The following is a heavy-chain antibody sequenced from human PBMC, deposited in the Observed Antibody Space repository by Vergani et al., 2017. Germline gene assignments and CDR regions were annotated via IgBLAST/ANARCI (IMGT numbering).Heavy chain of an antibody. CDR1: GFTFDDYA. CDR3: AKPADRSGENDAFDI. CDR2: ISWNSGSI. V-gene: IGHV3-9*01. Sequence: EVQLVESGGGLVQPGRSLRLSCAASGFTFDDYAMHWVRQAPGKGLEWVSGISWNSGSIGYADSVKGRFTISRDNAKNSLYMQMNSLRAEDTPLYYCAKPADRSGENDAFDIWSQGTTVTVSS. D-gene: IGHD3-22*01. J-gene: IGHJ3*02.